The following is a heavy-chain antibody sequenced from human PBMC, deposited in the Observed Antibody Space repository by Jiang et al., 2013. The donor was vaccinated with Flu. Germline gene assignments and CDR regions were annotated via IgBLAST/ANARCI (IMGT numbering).Heavy chain of an antibody. D-gene: IGHD3-22*01. CDR1: GFTFSSYG. CDR3: AKPGSGYYGYFDY. J-gene: IGHJ4*02. CDR2: IRYDGSNK. V-gene: IGHV3-30*02. Sequence: QLVESGRGVVQPGGSLRLSCAASGFTFSSYGMHWVRQAPGKGLEWVAFIRYDGSNKYYADSVKGRFTISRDNSKNTLYLQMNSLRAEDTAVYYCAKPGSGYYGYFDYWGQGTLVTVSS.